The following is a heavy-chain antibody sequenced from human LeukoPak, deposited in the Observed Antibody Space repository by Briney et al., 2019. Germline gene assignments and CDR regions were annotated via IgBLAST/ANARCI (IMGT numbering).Heavy chain of an antibody. CDR1: GLAFSSYG. D-gene: IGHD2-21*01. J-gene: IGHJ4*02. Sequence: GRSLRLSCAASGLAFSSYGMHWVRQAPGKGLEWVAVISYNGGDKKYADSVKGRFTISRDTSKNTVYLEMNSLRAEDTAVYYCAKDVALRAAAYYFDYWGQGTLVTVSS. CDR3: AKDVALRAAAYYFDY. CDR2: ISYNGGDK. V-gene: IGHV3-30*18.